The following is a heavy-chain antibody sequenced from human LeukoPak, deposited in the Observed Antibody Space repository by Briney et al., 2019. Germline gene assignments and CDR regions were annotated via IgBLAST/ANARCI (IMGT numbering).Heavy chain of an antibody. D-gene: IGHD3-22*01. CDR3: ARTSLSRITMIVVVTAFDI. CDR1: GFTFSSYA. V-gene: IGHV3-30*04. Sequence: TGGSLRLSCAASGFTFSSYAMHWVRQAPGKGLEWVAVISYDGSNKYYADSVKGRFTISRDNSKNTLYLQMNSLRAEDTAVYYCARTSLSRITMIVVVTAFDIWGQGTMVTVSS. J-gene: IGHJ3*02. CDR2: ISYDGSNK.